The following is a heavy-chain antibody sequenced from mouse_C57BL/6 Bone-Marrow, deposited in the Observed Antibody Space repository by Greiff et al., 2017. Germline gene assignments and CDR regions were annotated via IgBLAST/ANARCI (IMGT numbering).Heavy chain of an antibody. Sequence: EVQLQQSGPELVKPGASVKISCKASGYTFTDYYMNWVKQSHGKSLEWIGESNPNNGCTSYNQKFKGKATLTVDKSSSTAYMELRSLTSEDSAVYYCAREGCSSGYYYAMDYWGQGTSVTVSS. D-gene: IGHD1-1*01. CDR3: AREGCSSGYYYAMDY. CDR2: SNPNNGCT. CDR1: GYTFTDYY. V-gene: IGHV1-26*01. J-gene: IGHJ4*01.